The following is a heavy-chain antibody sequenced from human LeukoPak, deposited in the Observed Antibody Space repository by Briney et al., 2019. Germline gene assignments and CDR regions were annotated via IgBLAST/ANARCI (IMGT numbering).Heavy chain of an antibody. CDR3: ARARVGGATSLDY. V-gene: IGHV3-7*01. CDR1: GFTFSSYW. Sequence: GGSLRLSWAASGFTFSSYWMSWVRQAPGKGLEWVANIKQDGSEKYYVDSVKGRFTISRDNAKNSLYLQMNSLRAEDTAVYYCARARVGGATSLDYWGQGTLVTVSS. CDR2: IKQDGSEK. J-gene: IGHJ4*02. D-gene: IGHD1-26*01.